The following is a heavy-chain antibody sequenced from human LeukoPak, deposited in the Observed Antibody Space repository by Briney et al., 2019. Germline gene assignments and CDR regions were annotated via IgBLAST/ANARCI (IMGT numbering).Heavy chain of an antibody. D-gene: IGHD5-18*01. CDR3: AKDVRGGDTTIEPIDY. Sequence: GGSLRLSCVASGFDFHIYAMKWVRQAPGKGLEWVSPISDSGGITDYAASVKGRFTVSRDNSKNTVYLQMNSLRAEDTAVYYCAKDVRGGDTTIEPIDYWGQGTLVTVSS. CDR2: ISDSGGIT. V-gene: IGHV3-23*01. CDR1: GFDFHIYA. J-gene: IGHJ4*02.